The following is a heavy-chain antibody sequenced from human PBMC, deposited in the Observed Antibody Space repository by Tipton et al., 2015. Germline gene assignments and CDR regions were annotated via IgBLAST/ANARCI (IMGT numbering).Heavy chain of an antibody. J-gene: IGHJ4*02. CDR1: GFTFSSSW. CDR2: VKQDGSDK. CDR3: ARSGGSGWDH. V-gene: IGHV3-7*01. D-gene: IGHD1-14*01. Sequence: SLRLSCAASGFTFSSSWMSWVRQAPGKGLEWVANVKQDGSDKYYVDSVEGRFTFSRDNAKNSLYLQMNRLRAEDTAVYFCARSGGSGWDHWGQGTLVTVSS.